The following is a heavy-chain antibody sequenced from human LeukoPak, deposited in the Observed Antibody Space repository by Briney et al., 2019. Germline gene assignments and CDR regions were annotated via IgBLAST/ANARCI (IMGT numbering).Heavy chain of an antibody. CDR2: INHSGST. D-gene: IGHD2-2*01. V-gene: IGHV4-34*01. J-gene: IGHJ6*02. CDR1: GGSFSGYY. CDR3: ARVDRCSSTSCYRAYYGMDV. Sequence: PSETLSLTCAVYGGSFSGYYWSWIRQPPGKGLEWIGEINHSGSTNYNPSLKSRVTISVDTSKNQFSLKLSSVTAADTAVYYCARVDRCSSTSCYRAYYGMDVWGQGTTVTVSS.